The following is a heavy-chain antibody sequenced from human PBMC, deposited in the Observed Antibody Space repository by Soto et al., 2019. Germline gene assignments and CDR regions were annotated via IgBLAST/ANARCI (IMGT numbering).Heavy chain of an antibody. J-gene: IGHJ4*02. CDR1: GFTFNSYV. V-gene: IGHV3-23*01. D-gene: IGHD3-22*01. Sequence: GRSLRLSCAASGFTFNSYVMTWVRQAPGEGLEWVSSISRSGRGSAYYADSVKGRFTISRDNSENTLFLQMNNLRDEDTALYYCARGRYLDSSDYWVANLPFDHWGLGTLVTGSS. CDR2: ISRSGRGSA. CDR3: ARGRYLDSSDYWVANLPFDH.